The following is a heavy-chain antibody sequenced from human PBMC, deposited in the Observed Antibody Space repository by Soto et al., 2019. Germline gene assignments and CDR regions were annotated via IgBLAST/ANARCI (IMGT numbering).Heavy chain of an antibody. J-gene: IGHJ4*02. CDR3: AKLQGGITFGGVIDLDY. CDR2: ISYDGSNK. V-gene: IGHV3-30*18. Sequence: GGSLRLSCAASGFPFSSYAMTWVRQAPGKGLEWVAVISYDGSNKYYADSVKGRFTISRDNSKNTLYLQMNSLRAEDTAVYYCAKLQGGITFGGVIDLDYWGQGTLVTVSS. CDR1: GFPFSSYA. D-gene: IGHD3-16*02.